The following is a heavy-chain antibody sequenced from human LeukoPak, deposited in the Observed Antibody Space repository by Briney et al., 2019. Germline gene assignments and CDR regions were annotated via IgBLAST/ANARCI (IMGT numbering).Heavy chain of an antibody. CDR2: IIPIFGTA. CDR1: GYTFTGYY. V-gene: IGHV1-69*06. Sequence: ASVKVSCKASGYTFTGYYMHWVRQAPGQGLEWMGGIIPIFGTANYAQKFQGRVTVTADKSTSTAYMELSSLRSEDTAVYYCASLHYYDNSGYYLGSRHFHHWGQGTLVTVSS. CDR3: ASLHYYDNSGYYLGSRHFHH. J-gene: IGHJ1*01. D-gene: IGHD3-22*01.